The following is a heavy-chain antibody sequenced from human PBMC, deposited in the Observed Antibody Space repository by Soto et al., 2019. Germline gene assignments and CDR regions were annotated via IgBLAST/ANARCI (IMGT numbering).Heavy chain of an antibody. J-gene: IGHJ4*02. CDR1: GFTFSSYS. Sequence: GGSLRLSCAASGFTFSSYSMNWVRQAPGKGLEWVSYISGSGSTIYYAGSVKGRFTISRDNAKNSLYLQMNSLRAEDTAVYYCARWGSFDSWGQGTLVTVSS. CDR2: ISGSGSTI. D-gene: IGHD7-27*01. V-gene: IGHV3-48*01. CDR3: ARWGSFDS.